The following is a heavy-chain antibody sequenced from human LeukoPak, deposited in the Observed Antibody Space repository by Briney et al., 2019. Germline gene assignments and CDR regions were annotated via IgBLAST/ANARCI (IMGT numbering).Heavy chain of an antibody. Sequence: ASVKVSCKASGYTFNTYDISWVRQAPGQGLEWMGWITANNGNTNYAERLHDRVTMTTDTSTSTAYMELRSLRSDDTAVYYCARFWSGYLPDYWGQGTLVTVSS. CDR3: ARFWSGYLPDY. V-gene: IGHV1-18*01. CDR2: ITANNGNT. D-gene: IGHD3-3*01. CDR1: GYTFNTYD. J-gene: IGHJ4*02.